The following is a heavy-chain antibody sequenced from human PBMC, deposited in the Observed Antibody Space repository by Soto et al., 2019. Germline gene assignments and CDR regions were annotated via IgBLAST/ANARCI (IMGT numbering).Heavy chain of an antibody. CDR1: GVSISGYY. J-gene: IGHJ3*01. CDR3: AGDQINQNAFDV. CDR2: MYISGST. V-gene: IGHV4-4*07. Sequence: ETLSLTCTVSGVSISGYYWTGMRQPAGKGLEWIGRMYISGSTNYNPSLKSRVTMSVDTFKNQFSLRLTSVTAADTAVYYCAGDQINQNAFDVWGQGILVTVSS.